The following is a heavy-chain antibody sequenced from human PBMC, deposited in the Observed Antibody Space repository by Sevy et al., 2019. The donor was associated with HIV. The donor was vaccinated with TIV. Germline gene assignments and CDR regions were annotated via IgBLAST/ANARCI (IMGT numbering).Heavy chain of an antibody. V-gene: IGHV3-7*01. CDR1: GFTFSNYW. J-gene: IGHJ4*02. D-gene: IGHD2-15*01. CDR2: IKEDGSDK. Sequence: GGSLRLSCEVSGFTFSNYWMTWVRQAPGKGLEWVANIKEDGSDKYYGDSVKGRFSLSRDNSKNSLYLQMDSLRAEDTAVYYCVGYGLASATDFDYWGQGTLVTVSS. CDR3: VGYGLASATDFDY.